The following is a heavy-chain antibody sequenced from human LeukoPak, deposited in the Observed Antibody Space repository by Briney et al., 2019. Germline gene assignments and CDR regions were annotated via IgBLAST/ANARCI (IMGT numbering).Heavy chain of an antibody. CDR3: AKGNHLVDY. J-gene: IGHJ4*02. Sequence: PGGSLRLSCAASGFTFSAYTMTWVRQAPGKGLDWVSSISPSSYDIYYADSVKGRFTISRDNAKNSLYLLMNSLRVEDTAIYYCAKGNHLVDYWGQGTLVTVSS. V-gene: IGHV3-21*01. CDR2: ISPSSYDI. D-gene: IGHD6-6*01. CDR1: GFTFSAYT.